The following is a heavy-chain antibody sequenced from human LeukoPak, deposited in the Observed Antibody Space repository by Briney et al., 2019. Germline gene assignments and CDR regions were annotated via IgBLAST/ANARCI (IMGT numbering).Heavy chain of an antibody. D-gene: IGHD3-3*01. J-gene: IGHJ5*02. CDR1: GYSFTSYW. V-gene: IGHV5-51*01. CDR2: IYPGDSDT. CDR3: ARLRFLGPVEGFAWFDP. Sequence: GESLKISCKGSGYSFTSYWIGWVRQLPGKGLEWMGIIYPGDSDTRYSPSFQGQVTISADKSISTAYLQWSSLKASDTAMYYCARLRFLGPVEGFAWFDPWGQGALVTVSS.